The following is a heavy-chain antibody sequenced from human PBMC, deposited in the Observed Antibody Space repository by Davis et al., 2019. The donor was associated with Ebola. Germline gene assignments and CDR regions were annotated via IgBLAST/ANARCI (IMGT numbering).Heavy chain of an antibody. CDR3: ARDRRYYYDSSGYYLSYWFDP. CDR1: GGSISSSSYY. V-gene: IGHV4-39*02. CDR2: IYYSGST. J-gene: IGHJ5*02. Sequence: MPSETLSLTCTVSGGSISSSSYYWGWIRQPPGKGLEWIGTIYYSGSTYYNPSLKSRVTISVDTSKNQFSLKLSSVTAADTAVYYCARDRRYYYDSSGYYLSYWFDPWGQGTLVTVSS. D-gene: IGHD3-22*01.